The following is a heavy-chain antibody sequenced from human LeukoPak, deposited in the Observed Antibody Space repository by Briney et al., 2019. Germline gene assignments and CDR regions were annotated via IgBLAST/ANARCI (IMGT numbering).Heavy chain of an antibody. V-gene: IGHV4-59*12. CDR1: GGSISSYY. J-gene: IGHJ4*01. CDR2: IYYSGST. Sequence: PSETLSLTCTVSGGSISSYYWNWIRQPPGKGLEWIGSIYYSGSTNYSPSLKSRVTISVDTSKNQFSLKLSSVTAADTAVYYCARDYKWELRYFDYWGHGTLVTVSP. CDR3: ARDYKWELRYFDY. D-gene: IGHD1-26*01.